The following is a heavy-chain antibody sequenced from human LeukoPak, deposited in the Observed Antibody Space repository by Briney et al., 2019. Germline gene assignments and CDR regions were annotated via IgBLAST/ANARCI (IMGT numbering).Heavy chain of an antibody. Sequence: ASVKVSCKASGGTFSSYAISWVRQAPGQGLEWMGGIIPIFGTANYAQKFQGRGTITTDESTSTAYMELSSLRSEDTAVYYCVTNSGYDQNFDYWGQGTLVTVSS. V-gene: IGHV1-69*05. CDR3: VTNSGYDQNFDY. CDR2: IIPIFGTA. J-gene: IGHJ4*02. CDR1: GGTFSSYA. D-gene: IGHD5-12*01.